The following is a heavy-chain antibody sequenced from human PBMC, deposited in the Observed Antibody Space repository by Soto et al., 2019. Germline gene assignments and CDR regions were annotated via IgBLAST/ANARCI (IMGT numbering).Heavy chain of an antibody. D-gene: IGHD3-3*01. J-gene: IGHJ4*02. V-gene: IGHV3-48*01. CDR3: ARDYNDFWIGHFDY. CDR2: ISSSSFTI. CDR1: GFRFSDYS. Sequence: TGGSLRLSCAASGFRFSDYSMNWVRQAPGRGLEWVSYISSSSFTIHYADSVEGRFAISRDNAKNSLYLQMNSLRVEDMVVYYWARDYNDFWIGHFDYWGQGA.